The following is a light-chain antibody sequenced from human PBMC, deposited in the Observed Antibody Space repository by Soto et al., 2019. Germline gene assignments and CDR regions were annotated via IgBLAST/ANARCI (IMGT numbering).Light chain of an antibody. CDR3: MQALQTPRT. CDR2: LGS. Sequence: DIVLTQSPLYLPVTPAEPASISCMSSNRLLYSDGYDCLEWYLQKPGQSPQLLIYLGSIRASGVPDRFSGSGSGTDFTLKISRVEAEDVGVYYCMQALQTPRTFAVGTKVDIK. J-gene: IGKJ4*01. V-gene: IGKV2-28*01. CDR1: NRLLYSDGYDC.